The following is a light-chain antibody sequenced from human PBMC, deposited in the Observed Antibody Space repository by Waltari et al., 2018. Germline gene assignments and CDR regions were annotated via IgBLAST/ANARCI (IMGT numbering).Light chain of an antibody. J-gene: IGKJ4*01. CDR1: QSVSSY. Sequence: EIVLTQSPATLSLSPGEQATLSCMASQSVSSYLAWYQQKPGQAPRLLIYDASNRATGIPARFSGSGSGTDFTLTISSLEPEDFAVYYCQQRSNWPLTFGGGTKVEIK. CDR3: QQRSNWPLT. CDR2: DAS. V-gene: IGKV3-11*01.